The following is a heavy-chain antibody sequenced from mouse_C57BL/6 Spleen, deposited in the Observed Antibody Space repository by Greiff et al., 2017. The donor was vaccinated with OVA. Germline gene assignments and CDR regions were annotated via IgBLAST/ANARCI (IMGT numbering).Heavy chain of an antibody. Sequence: EVQLQQSGPELVKPGASVKISCKASGYTFTDYYMNWVKQSHGKSLEWIGDINPNNGGTSYNQKFKGKATLTVDKSSSTAYMELRSLTSEDSAVYYCARGDTTVVEGAFDYWGQGTTLTVSS. CDR1: GYTFTDYY. CDR2: INPNNGGT. V-gene: IGHV1-26*01. J-gene: IGHJ2*01. D-gene: IGHD1-1*01. CDR3: ARGDTTVVEGAFDY.